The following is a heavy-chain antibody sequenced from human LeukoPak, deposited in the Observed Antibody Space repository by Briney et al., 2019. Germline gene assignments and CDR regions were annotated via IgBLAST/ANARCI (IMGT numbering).Heavy chain of an antibody. CDR3: ARVSSGWYGY. V-gene: IGHV3-64*01. CDR1: GFTFSSYG. Sequence: PGGSLRLSCAASGFTFSSYGMHWVRQAPGKGLEYVSGISSNGGSTNYANSVKGRFTISRDNSKNTLYLQMGSLRTEDMAVYYCARVSSGWYGYWGQGTLVTVSS. CDR2: ISSNGGST. J-gene: IGHJ1*01. D-gene: IGHD6-19*01.